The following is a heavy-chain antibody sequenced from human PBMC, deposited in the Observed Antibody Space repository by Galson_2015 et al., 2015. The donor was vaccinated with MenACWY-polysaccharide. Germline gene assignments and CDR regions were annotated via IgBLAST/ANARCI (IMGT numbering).Heavy chain of an antibody. J-gene: IGHJ6*02. V-gene: IGHV3-7*01. CDR1: GFTFKNYW. CDR2: IKKDGSEK. Sequence: SLRISCAVSGFTFKNYWMSWVRQAPGKGLEWVANIKKDGSEKYCVDSVKGRFTISRDNARSSLYLQMNGLRAEDTAVYYCARGHYGMDVWGQGTTVTVS. CDR3: ARGHYGMDV.